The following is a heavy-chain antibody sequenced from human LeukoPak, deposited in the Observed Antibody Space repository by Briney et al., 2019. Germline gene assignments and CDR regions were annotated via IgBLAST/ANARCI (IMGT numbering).Heavy chain of an antibody. Sequence: SETLSLTCAVSGYSISGGYYWGWIRQPPGKGLEWIGSMYHSGSTHHNPSLKSRVTISVDTSKNQFSLKLSSVTAADTAVYYCARGRIAVADLHHWGQGTLVTVSS. J-gene: IGHJ1*01. D-gene: IGHD6-19*01. CDR2: MYHSGST. CDR3: ARGRIAVADLHH. CDR1: GYSISGGYY. V-gene: IGHV4-38-2*01.